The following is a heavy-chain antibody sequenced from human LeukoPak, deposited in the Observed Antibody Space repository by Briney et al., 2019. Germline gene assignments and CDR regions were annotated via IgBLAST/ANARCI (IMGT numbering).Heavy chain of an antibody. D-gene: IGHD6-19*01. CDR2: IIPIFGTA. J-gene: IGHJ3*02. CDR1: GGTFSSYA. V-gene: IGHV1-69*13. CDR3: ARAREIAVAVPDAFDI. Sequence: SVKVSCKASGGTFSSYAISWVRQAPGQGLEWMGGIIPIFGTANYAQKFQGRVTITADESTSTAYMELSSLRSEDTAVYYCARAREIAVAVPDAFDIWGQGTMVTVSS.